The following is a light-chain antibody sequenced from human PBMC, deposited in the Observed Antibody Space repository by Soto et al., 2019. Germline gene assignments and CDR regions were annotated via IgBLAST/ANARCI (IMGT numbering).Light chain of an antibody. V-gene: IGLV2-14*01. CDR2: DVS. CDR1: SSDVDGYNY. CDR3: SSFTSSSTYV. J-gene: IGLJ1*01. Sequence: QSVLTQPASVSGSPGQSITISCTGTSSDVDGYNYVSWYQQHPDKAPKLMMYDVSNRPSGVSNRFSGSKSGNTASLTISGLQAEDEADYYCSSFTSSSTYVFGSGTKVTVL.